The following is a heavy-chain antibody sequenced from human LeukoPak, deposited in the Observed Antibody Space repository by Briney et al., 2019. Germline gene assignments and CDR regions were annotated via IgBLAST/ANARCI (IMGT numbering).Heavy chain of an antibody. V-gene: IGHV3-23*01. J-gene: IGHJ6*03. Sequence: PGGSLRLSCAASGFTFSSYAMSWVRQAPGKGLERVSAISGSGGSTYYADSVKGRFTISRDNSKNTLYLQMNSLRAEDTAVYYCAKAEGDSGSYYGGGYYYYYMYVWGKRTTVTVSS. CDR1: GFTFSSYA. CDR3: AKAEGDSGSYYGGGYYYYYMYV. D-gene: IGHD1-26*01. CDR2: ISGSGGST.